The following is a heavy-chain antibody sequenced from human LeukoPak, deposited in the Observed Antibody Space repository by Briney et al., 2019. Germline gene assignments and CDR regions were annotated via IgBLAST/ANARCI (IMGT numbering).Heavy chain of an antibody. CDR3: ASSANYGGNSGYFDY. J-gene: IGHJ4*02. V-gene: IGHV4-34*01. D-gene: IGHD4-23*01. CDR1: GGSFSGYY. CDR2: INHSGST. Sequence: SETLSLTCAVYGGSFSGYYWSWIRQPPGKGLEWIGEINHSGSTNYNPSLKSRVTISVDTSKNQFSLKLSSVTAADTAVYYCASSANYGGNSGYFDYWGQGTLVTVSS.